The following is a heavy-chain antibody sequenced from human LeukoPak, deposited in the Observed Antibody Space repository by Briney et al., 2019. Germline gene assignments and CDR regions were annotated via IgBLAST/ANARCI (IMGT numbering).Heavy chain of an antibody. CDR3: AVLGY. Sequence: GGSLRLSCAASGFTFSSYAMHCVRQAPGKGLEWVAVISYDGSNKYYADSVKGRFTISRDNSKNTLYLQMNSLRAEDTAVYYCAVLGYWGQGTLVTVSS. CDR2: ISYDGSNK. CDR1: GFTFSSYA. D-gene: IGHD3-3*02. V-gene: IGHV3-30-3*01. J-gene: IGHJ4*02.